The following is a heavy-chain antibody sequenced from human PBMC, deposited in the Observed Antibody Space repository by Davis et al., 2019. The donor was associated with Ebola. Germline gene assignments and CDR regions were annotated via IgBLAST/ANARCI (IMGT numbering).Heavy chain of an antibody. V-gene: IGHV3-23*01. D-gene: IGHD1-7*01. CDR2: ITGRGGST. CDR3: VRTTYGAPEY. J-gene: IGHJ4*02. CDR1: GFTSSNYA. Sequence: PGGSLRLSCAASGFTSSNYAMSWVRQAPGKGLEWVSGITGRGGSTDYADSVKGRFTISRDNSNNTLYLQMNSLTAEDTAVYYCVRTTYGAPEYWGQGTLVTVSS.